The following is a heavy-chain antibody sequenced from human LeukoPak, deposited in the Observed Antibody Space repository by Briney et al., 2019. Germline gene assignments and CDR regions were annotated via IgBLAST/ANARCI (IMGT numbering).Heavy chain of an antibody. D-gene: IGHD3/OR15-3a*01. CDR1: DVSIRTYY. CDR3: ATNKDWAEAD. CDR2: IYYRGDI. Sequence: PSETLSLTRSVSDVSIRTYYWSWIRQSPGQGLEWIGNIYYRGDINYNPSLKSRVIISIDTSKNQFSLKVTSLTAADTAVYYCATNKDWAEADWGQGTLVIVSS. J-gene: IGHJ4*02. V-gene: IGHV4-59*03.